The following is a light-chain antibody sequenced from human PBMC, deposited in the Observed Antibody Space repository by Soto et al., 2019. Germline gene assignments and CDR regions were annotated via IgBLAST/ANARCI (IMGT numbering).Light chain of an antibody. CDR3: LQHFNFSWT. Sequence: AIQMTQSPSSLSASVGDRVTITCRASRDIGNDLGWYQQKPGKAHKHLIFAASNLQSGVPSRFSGGGSGTDFTLTISSLQADDFATYYCLQHFNFSWTFGQGTKVETK. CDR1: RDIGND. J-gene: IGKJ1*01. CDR2: AAS. V-gene: IGKV1-6*01.